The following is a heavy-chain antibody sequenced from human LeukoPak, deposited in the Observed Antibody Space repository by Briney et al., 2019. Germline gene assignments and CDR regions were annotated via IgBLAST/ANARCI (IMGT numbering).Heavy chain of an antibody. CDR2: IYPRDSDT. V-gene: IGHV5-51*01. CDR3: ARLPSVDTAMVARVGFDY. J-gene: IGHJ4*02. CDR1: GYSFVNYW. D-gene: IGHD5-18*01. Sequence: PGESLKISCGGSGYSFVNYWIGWVRQMPGKGLEWMGIIYPRDSDTRYSPSFQGQVTISADKSISTAYLQWSSLKASDTAMYYCARLPSVDTAMVARVGFDYWGQGTLVTVSS.